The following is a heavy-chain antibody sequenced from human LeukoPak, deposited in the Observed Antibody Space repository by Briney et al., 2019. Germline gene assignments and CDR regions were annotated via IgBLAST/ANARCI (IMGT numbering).Heavy chain of an antibody. Sequence: PGGSLTLSCAASGFTFSSYWMSWLRQAPGKGLEWVANIKQDGSEKYYVDSVKGRFTISRDNAKNSLYLQMNSLRAEDTAVYYCARVTGGWYPKNFDYWGQGTLVTVSS. V-gene: IGHV3-7*01. J-gene: IGHJ4*02. CDR1: GFTFSSYW. CDR2: IKQDGSEK. D-gene: IGHD6-19*01. CDR3: ARVTGGWYPKNFDY.